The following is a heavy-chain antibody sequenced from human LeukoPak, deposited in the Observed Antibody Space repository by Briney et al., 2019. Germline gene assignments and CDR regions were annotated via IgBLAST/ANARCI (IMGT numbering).Heavy chain of an antibody. CDR1: GFTFSSYA. Sequence: GGPLRLSCAASGFTFSSYAMSWVRQAPGKGLEWVSAISGSGGSTYYADSVKGRFTISRDNSKNTLYLQMNSLRAEDTAVYYCAGTYGNRYYFDYWGQGTLVTVSS. J-gene: IGHJ4*02. V-gene: IGHV3-23*01. CDR2: ISGSGGST. D-gene: IGHD3-10*01. CDR3: AGTYGNRYYFDY.